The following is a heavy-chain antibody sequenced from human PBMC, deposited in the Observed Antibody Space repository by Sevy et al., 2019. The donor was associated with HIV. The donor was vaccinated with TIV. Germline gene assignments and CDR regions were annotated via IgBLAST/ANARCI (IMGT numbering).Heavy chain of an antibody. D-gene: IGHD3-22*01. CDR2: IIPIFGTA. J-gene: IGHJ6*03. CDR1: GGTFSSYA. CDR3: ARGGNYYDSRVSSYYYYMDV. V-gene: IGHV1-69*06. Sequence: ASVKVSCKASGGTFSSYAISWVRQAPGQGLEWMGGIIPIFGTANYAQKFQGRVTITADKSTSTAYMELSSLRSEDTAVYYCARGGNYYDSRVSSYYYYMDVWGKGTTVTVSS.